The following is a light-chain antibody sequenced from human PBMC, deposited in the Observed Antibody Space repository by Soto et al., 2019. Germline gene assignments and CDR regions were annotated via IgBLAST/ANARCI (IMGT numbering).Light chain of an antibody. CDR1: QSLLHKNGNNY. CDR2: MGS. V-gene: IGKV2-28*01. CDR3: MQALQTPRT. Sequence: DIVMTQSPLSLPVTPGEAASISCRSSQSLLHKNGNNYFNWYLQKPGQSPQVLIYMGSNRASGVPDRFSGSGSGAYFTLKISRVEAEDAGVYYCMQALQTPRTFSQGTKVDIK. J-gene: IGKJ1*01.